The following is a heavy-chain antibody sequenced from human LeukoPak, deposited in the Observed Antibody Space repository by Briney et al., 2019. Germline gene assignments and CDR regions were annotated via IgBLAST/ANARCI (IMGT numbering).Heavy chain of an antibody. CDR3: AINDGSGSYYKSDY. CDR2: IDQSGST. CDR1: GGSFSGYY. J-gene: IGHJ4*02. V-gene: IGHV4-34*01. Sequence: SETLSLTCAVYGGSFSGYYWSWIRQSPGKGLEWTGEIDQSGSTNYNPSLKSRVTITIDTSKNQFSLKLNSVTAADTAVYYCAINDGSGSYYKSDYWGQGTLVTVSS. D-gene: IGHD3-10*01.